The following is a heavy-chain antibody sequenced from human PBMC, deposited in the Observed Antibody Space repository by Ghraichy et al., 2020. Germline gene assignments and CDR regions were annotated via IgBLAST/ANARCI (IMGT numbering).Heavy chain of an antibody. CDR2: ISYDGSNK. CDR3: AKDTNPYYYGSGVDY. CDR1: GFTFSSYG. V-gene: IGHV3-30*18. Sequence: GGSLRLSCAASGFTFSSYGMHWVRQAPGKGLEWVAVISYDGSNKYYADSVKGRFTISRDNSKNTLYLQMNSLRAEDTAVYYCAKDTNPYYYGSGVDYWGQGTLVAFSS. J-gene: IGHJ4*02. D-gene: IGHD3-10*01.